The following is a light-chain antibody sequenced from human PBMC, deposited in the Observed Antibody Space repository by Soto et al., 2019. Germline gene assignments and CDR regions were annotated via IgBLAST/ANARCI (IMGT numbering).Light chain of an antibody. Sequence: IQMTQSPSSLSASVGDRVAITCRASPTTNTYLNWYQQRPGKAPRLLIYAASSVQGGVPSRFSGSGSGTDFTLTISSLQPEDFATYYCQLSDSSLTFGQVGRLAVK. J-gene: IGKJ5*01. V-gene: IGKV1-39*01. CDR2: AAS. CDR3: QLSDSSLT. CDR1: PTTNTY.